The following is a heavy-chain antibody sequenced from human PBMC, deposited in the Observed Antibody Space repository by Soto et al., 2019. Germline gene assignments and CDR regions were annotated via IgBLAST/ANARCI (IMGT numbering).Heavy chain of an antibody. CDR2: IYYSGST. CDR1: GGSTSSYY. Sequence: PSETLSLTCTVSGGSTSSYYWSWIRQPPGKGLEWIGYIYYSGSTNYNPSLKSRVTISVDTSKNQFSLKLSSVTAADTAVYYCARQESIAAAGEYNWFDPWGQGTLVTVSS. D-gene: IGHD6-13*01. CDR3: ARQESIAAAGEYNWFDP. V-gene: IGHV4-59*01. J-gene: IGHJ5*02.